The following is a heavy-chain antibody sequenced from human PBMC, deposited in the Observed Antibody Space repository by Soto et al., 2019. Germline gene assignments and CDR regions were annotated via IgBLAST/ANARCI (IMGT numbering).Heavy chain of an antibody. CDR3: AGHKFYCGGGSCYFDP. D-gene: IGHD2-15*01. CDR2: IYYSGST. V-gene: IGHV4-59*08. J-gene: IGHJ5*02. Sequence: SETLSLTCTVSGGSISSYYWSWIWQPPGKGLEWIGYIYYSGSTTYNSSLKSRVTISLDTYTNQFSLKLSSVTAADTAVYYYAGHKFYCGGGSCYFDPWGQGTLVTVSS. CDR1: GGSISSYY.